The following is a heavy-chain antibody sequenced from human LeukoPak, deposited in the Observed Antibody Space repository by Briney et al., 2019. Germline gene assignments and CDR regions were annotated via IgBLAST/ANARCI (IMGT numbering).Heavy chain of an antibody. CDR2: IKPDGNEK. D-gene: IGHD2-2*01. J-gene: IGHJ5*02. V-gene: IGHV3-7*01. Sequence: GGSLGLSCAASGFTFSTYYMTWVRQAPGKGLEWVAHIKPDGNEKWYVDSVKGRFTISRDNAKNSLHLQMNSLRAEDTAVYYCARDGYSYASDHWGQGTLVTVSS. CDR3: ARDGYSYASDH. CDR1: GFTFSTYY.